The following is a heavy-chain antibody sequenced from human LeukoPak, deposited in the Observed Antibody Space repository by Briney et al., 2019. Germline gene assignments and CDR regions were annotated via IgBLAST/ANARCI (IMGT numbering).Heavy chain of an antibody. D-gene: IGHD2-8*01. CDR1: RFTFSSYW. CDR2: INSDGSTT. J-gene: IGHJ3*01. V-gene: IGHV3-74*01. Sequence: PGGSLRLSCAASRFTFSSYWMPWVGQAPGKGLVWVSGINSDGSTTSFADSVKGRFTISRDNAKNTLYLQMNSLRADDTAVYYCARGGVAGGFDLWGQGTMVTV. CDR3: ARGGVAGGFDL.